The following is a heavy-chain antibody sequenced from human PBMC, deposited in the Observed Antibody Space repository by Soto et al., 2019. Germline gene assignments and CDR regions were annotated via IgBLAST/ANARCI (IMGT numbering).Heavy chain of an antibody. CDR2: ISSNGGYM. J-gene: IGHJ4*02. Sequence: GVSLRLSCAASRFTPSDFFMNWVRQAPGKGPEWVSSISSNGGYMSYADPLKGRFTISRDNAKNSLYLQMNSLRAEDTAVYYCANAHNAYYSDSTTSPDFDYRGQGTRGTVAS. D-gene: IGHD3-22*01. V-gene: IGHV3-21*01. CDR3: ANAHNAYYSDSTTSPDFDY. CDR1: RFTPSDFF.